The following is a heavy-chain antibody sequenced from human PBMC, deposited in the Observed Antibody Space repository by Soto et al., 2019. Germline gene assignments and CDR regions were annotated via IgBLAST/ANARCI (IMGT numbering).Heavy chain of an antibody. CDR1: GYTLTELS. CDR3: ATAQCSYGRCYLGWFDL. V-gene: IGHV1-24*01. Sequence: GASVKVSCKVSGYTLTELSMHWVRQAPGKGLEWMGGFDPEDGETIYAQKFQGRVTMTEDTSTDTAYMELSSLRSEDTAVYYCATAQCSYGRCYLGWFDLWGQRTLVTFSS. D-gene: IGHD2-15*01. CDR2: FDPEDGET. J-gene: IGHJ5*02.